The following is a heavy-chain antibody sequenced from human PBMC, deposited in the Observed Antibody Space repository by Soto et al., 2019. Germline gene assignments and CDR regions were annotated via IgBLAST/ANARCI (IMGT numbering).Heavy chain of an antibody. Sequence: EVQLLESGGGLVQPGGSLRLSCAASGFTFNNYAMTWVRQAPGKGLEWVSAISGGGDTTSYADSVKGRFTVSRDGSKNSLYLPMSRLRAEDTALSCCAKGRGGSGSLTPRVDFWGQGTLVTVSS. CDR1: GFTFNNYA. CDR3: AKGRGGSGSLTPRVDF. V-gene: IGHV3-23*01. CDR2: ISGGGDTT. J-gene: IGHJ4*02. D-gene: IGHD3-10*01.